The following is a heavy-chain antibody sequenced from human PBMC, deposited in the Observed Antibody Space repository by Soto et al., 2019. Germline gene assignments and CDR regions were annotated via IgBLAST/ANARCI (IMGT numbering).Heavy chain of an antibody. CDR1: GYPVTAYY. D-gene: IGHD3-3*01. CDR3: ARGGGVGVAGSAAFDM. Sequence: QLHLVQSGAVVKKPGASVTVSCSASGYPVTAYYMHWVRQAPGRGLEWMGGINPATGAAKYTQTFQGRVTRTRDTSTSKVFMGMSGLTSEDTAVFYWARGGGVGVAGSAAFDMWGQGTLVTVSS. CDR2: INPATGAA. J-gene: IGHJ3*02. V-gene: IGHV1-2*02.